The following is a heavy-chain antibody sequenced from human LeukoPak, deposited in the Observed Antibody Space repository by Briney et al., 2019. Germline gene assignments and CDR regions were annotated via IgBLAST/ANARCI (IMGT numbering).Heavy chain of an antibody. D-gene: IGHD3-22*01. CDR2: IYYSGST. CDR1: GGSISSSSYY. Sequence: PSETLSLTCTVSGGSISSSSYYWGWIRQPPGKGLEWIGSIYYSGSTYYNPSLKSRVTISVDTSKNQFSLKLSSVTAADTAVYYCASRILGSSDYWGQGTLVTVSS. J-gene: IGHJ4*02. V-gene: IGHV4-39*07. CDR3: ASRILGSSDY.